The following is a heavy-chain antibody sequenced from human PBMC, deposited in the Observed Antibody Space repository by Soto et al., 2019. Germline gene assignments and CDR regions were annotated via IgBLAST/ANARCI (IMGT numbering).Heavy chain of an antibody. CDR1: GGSLNDHR. D-gene: IGHD3-10*01. Sequence: PSETLSLTCNVSGGSLNDHRWAWIRQPPGQGLELVAYISDTGRTDYNPFLKSRLSISVDTSRNQFSLKLSSVTAADTAVYYCAGGRGDYYYGMDVWGQGTTVTVSS. CDR2: ISDTGRT. J-gene: IGHJ6*02. V-gene: IGHV4-59*08. CDR3: AGGRGDYYYGMDV.